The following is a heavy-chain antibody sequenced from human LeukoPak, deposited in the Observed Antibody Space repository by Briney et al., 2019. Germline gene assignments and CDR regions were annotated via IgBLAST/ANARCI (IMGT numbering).Heavy chain of an antibody. V-gene: IGHV3-23*01. J-gene: IGHJ4*02. CDR1: GFTFSTYD. D-gene: IGHD4-17*01. Sequence: GGSLRLSCAASGFTFSTYDMSWVRQAPGKGLEWVSAISGSDGRIYYADSVKGRFTTSRDNSKNTVYLQLNSLRAEDTAVYYCAKDYGDYVGYFDYWGQGTLVTVSS. CDR3: AKDYGDYVGYFDY. CDR2: ISGSDGRI.